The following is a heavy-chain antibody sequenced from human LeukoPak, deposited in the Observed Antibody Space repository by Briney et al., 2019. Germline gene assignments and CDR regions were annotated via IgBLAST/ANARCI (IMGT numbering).Heavy chain of an antibody. CDR3: PRPPGKYQLLSQNNNWFDP. D-gene: IGHD2-2*01. V-gene: IGHV3-33*01. CDR1: GFTFSSYG. J-gene: IGHJ5*02. CDR2: IWYDGSNK. Sequence: GGSLRLSCAASGFTFSSYGMHWVRQAPGKGLEWVAVIWYDGSNKYYAGSVKGLFTISRDNSKNTLYLQMNSLRAQHTAVYYRPRPPGKYQLLSQNNNWFDPWGQGTLVTVSS.